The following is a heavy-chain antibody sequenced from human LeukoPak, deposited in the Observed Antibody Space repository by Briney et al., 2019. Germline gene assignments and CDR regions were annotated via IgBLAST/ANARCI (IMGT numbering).Heavy chain of an antibody. CDR3: AKVWFGELGLFDY. CDR2: IRYDGSNK. D-gene: IGHD3-10*01. V-gene: IGHV3-30*02. J-gene: IGHJ4*02. Sequence: GGSLRLSCVASGFTFSSYGMHWVRQAPGKGLEWVAFIRYDGSNKYYADSVKGRFTISRDNSKNTLYLQMNSLRAEDTAVYYCAKVWFGELGLFDYWGQGTLVTVSS. CDR1: GFTFSSYG.